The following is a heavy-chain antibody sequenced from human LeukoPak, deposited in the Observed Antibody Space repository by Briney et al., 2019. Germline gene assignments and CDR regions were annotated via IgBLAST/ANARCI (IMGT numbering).Heavy chain of an antibody. CDR1: GDSISSYY. V-gene: IGHV4-59*08. D-gene: IGHD3-22*01. Sequence: SETLSLTCTVSGDSISSYYWSWIRQSPGKGLEWIGYIRYSGSANYNPPLRSRVTISIDTSKNQFSLKLRSVTAADTAVYHCARLVYDSRGYYFDYWGQGTLVTVSS. CDR2: IRYSGSA. J-gene: IGHJ4*02. CDR3: ARLVYDSRGYYFDY.